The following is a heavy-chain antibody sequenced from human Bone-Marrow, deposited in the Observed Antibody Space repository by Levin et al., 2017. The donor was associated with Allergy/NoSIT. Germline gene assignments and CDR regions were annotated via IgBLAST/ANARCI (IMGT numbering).Heavy chain of an antibody. D-gene: IGHD1/OR15-1a*01. V-gene: IGHV4-59*08. CDR3: ARRNNIGYFDF. Sequence: SQTLSLTCTVSGDSIGDFYWSWIRQPPGKGLEWIGFIYNTGSTNYNPSLKSRVTISADASKNQFSLKLTSMTAADTAVYYCARRNNIGYFDFWGQGSRVPVS. CDR1: GDSIGDFY. J-gene: IGHJ4*02. CDR2: IYNTGST.